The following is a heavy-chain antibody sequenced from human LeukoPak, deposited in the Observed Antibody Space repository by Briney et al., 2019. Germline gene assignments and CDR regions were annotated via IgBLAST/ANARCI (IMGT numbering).Heavy chain of an antibody. V-gene: IGHV3-33*01. D-gene: IGHD5-18*01. CDR2: IWVDGSNK. Sequence: PGGSLRLSCAASGFTFGIYGMHWVRQAPGKGLEWVALIWVDGSNKYYTDSVKGRFTISRDNSKNTLYLQMSGLRVEDTAIYYCARDFVDTAVFYYFDFWGQGTLVTVSS. CDR1: GFTFGIYG. CDR3: ARDFVDTAVFYYFDF. J-gene: IGHJ4*02.